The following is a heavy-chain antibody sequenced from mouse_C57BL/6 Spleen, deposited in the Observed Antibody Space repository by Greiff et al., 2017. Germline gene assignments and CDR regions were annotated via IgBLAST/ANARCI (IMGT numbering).Heavy chain of an antibody. CDR3: ARGDYDYDSSWFAY. D-gene: IGHD2-4*01. J-gene: IGHJ3*01. CDR1: GFTFSDYG. Sequence: DVKLVESGGGLVKPGGSLKLSCAASGFTFSDYGMHWVRQAPEQGLEWVAYISSGSSTIYYEDTVKGRFTISRDNAKNTLFLQMTSLRSEDTAMYYCARGDYDYDSSWFAYWGQGTLVTVSA. CDR2: ISSGSSTI. V-gene: IGHV5-17*01.